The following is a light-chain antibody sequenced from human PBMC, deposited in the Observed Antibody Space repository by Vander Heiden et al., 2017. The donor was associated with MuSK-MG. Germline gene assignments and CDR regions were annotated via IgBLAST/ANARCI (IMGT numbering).Light chain of an antibody. CDR3: QQRGNWRGLT. J-gene: IGKJ4*01. Sequence: VLTQSPATLSFSPAASATLSCSARQSLRSYLAWYQQNPGQDTRILIYDASNRATGIPARLSGSGSGTDFTLTISSLEPEDFAVYCCQQRGNWRGLTLGGGTKVEIK. CDR2: DAS. CDR1: QSLRSY. V-gene: IGKV3-11*01.